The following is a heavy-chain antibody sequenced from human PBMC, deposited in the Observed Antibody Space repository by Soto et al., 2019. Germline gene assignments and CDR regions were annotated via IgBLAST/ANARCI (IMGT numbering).Heavy chain of an antibody. CDR3: ARDQDLGELSVAFDY. D-gene: IGHD3-16*02. CDR1: GFTFSSYG. J-gene: IGHJ4*02. CDR2: IWYDGSNK. Sequence: GGSLRLCCAASGFTFSSYGMHWVRQAPGKGLEWVAVIWYDGSNKYYADSVKGRFTISGDNSKNTLYLQMNSLRAEDTAVYYCARDQDLGELSVAFDYRGQGTLVTVSS. V-gene: IGHV3-33*01.